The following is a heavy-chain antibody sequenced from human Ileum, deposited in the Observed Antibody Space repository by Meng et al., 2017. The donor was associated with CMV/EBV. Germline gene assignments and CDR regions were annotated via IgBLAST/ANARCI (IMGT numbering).Heavy chain of an antibody. CDR3: ARRSRMRMGFDP. D-gene: IGHD1-14*01. CDR1: GGSISSGDYY. Sequence: TVSGGSISSGDYYWSWIRQPPGKGLEWIGYIYYSGSTYYNPSLKSRVTISVDTSKNQFSLKLSSVTAADTAVYYCARRSRMRMGFDPWGQGTLVTVSS. J-gene: IGHJ5*02. V-gene: IGHV4-30-4*08. CDR2: IYYSGST.